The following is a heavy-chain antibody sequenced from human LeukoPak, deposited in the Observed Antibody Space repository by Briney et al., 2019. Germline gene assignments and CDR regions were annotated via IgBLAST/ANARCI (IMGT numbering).Heavy chain of an antibody. CDR2: INHSGST. CDR3: ARRLVYFDY. Sequence: SETLSLTCAVYGGSFSGYYWSWIRQPPGKGLEWIGEINHSGSTNYNPSLKSRVTISVDASKNQFSLKLSSVTAADTAVYYCARRLVYFDYWGQGTLVTVSS. V-gene: IGHV4-34*01. J-gene: IGHJ4*02. CDR1: GGSFSGYY.